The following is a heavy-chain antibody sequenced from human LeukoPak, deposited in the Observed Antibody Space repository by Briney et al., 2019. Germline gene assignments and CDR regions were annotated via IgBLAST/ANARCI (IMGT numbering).Heavy chain of an antibody. D-gene: IGHD2-2*02. CDR2: ST. J-gene: IGHJ6*03. V-gene: IGHV4-30-2*05. CDR3: ARVAFSSTSCYTLYYYYYYMDL. Sequence: STSETLSLKSRVTISVDTSKNQFSLKLSSVTAADTAVYYCARVAFSSTSCYTLYYYYYYMDLWGKGTPVTVSS.